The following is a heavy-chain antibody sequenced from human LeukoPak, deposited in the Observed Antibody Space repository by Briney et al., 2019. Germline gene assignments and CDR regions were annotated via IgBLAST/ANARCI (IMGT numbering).Heavy chain of an antibody. J-gene: IGHJ4*02. CDR1: GGTFSSYA. CDR3: ARDIAATGPSKGGY. D-gene: IGHD6-13*01. CDR2: IIPIFGTA. Sequence: SVKVSCKASGGTFSSYAISWVRQAPGQGLEWMGGIIPIFGTANYAQKFQGRVTITADKSTSTVYMELSSLRSEDTAVYYCARDIAATGPSKGGYWGQGTLVTVSS. V-gene: IGHV1-69*06.